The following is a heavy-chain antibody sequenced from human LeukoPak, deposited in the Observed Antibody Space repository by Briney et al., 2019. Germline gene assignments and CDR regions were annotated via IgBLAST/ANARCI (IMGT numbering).Heavy chain of an antibody. CDR3: ARGGYCSSTSCYQFDY. J-gene: IGHJ4*02. V-gene: IGHV4-61*08. Sequence: SQTLSLTCTVSGGSISSGGYYWSWIRQPPGKGLEWIGYIYYSGSTNYNPSLKSRVTISVDTSKNQFSLKLSSVTAADTAVYYCARGGYCSSTSCYQFDYWGQGTLVTVSS. CDR1: GGSISSGGYY. CDR2: IYYSGST. D-gene: IGHD2-2*01.